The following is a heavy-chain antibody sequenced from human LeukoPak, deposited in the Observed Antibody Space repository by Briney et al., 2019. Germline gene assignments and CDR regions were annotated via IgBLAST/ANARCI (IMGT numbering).Heavy chain of an antibody. CDR1: GFTFSSYA. V-gene: IGHV3-23*01. D-gene: IGHD2-15*01. Sequence: GGSLRLSCAASGFTFSSYAMSWVRQAPGKGLEWVSAISGSGGSTYYADSVKGRFTISRDNSKNTLYLQMNSLRAEDTAVYYCTTGQLLLLGFDYWGQGTLVTVSS. CDR2: ISGSGGST. CDR3: TTGQLLLLGFDY. J-gene: IGHJ4*02.